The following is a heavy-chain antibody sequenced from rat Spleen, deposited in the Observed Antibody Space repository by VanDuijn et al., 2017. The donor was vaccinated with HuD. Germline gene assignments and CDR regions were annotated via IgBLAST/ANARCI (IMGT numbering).Heavy chain of an antibody. J-gene: IGHJ2*01. Sequence: EVQLVESGGGLVQPGRSLKLSCAASGFTFSNYGMAWVRQAPTKGLEWVATISYDGSSTYYRDSVKGRFTISRDNAKSTLYLQMDSLRSEDTATYYCARHRYDGYDYWGQGVMVTVSS. D-gene: IGHD1-12*03. CDR1: GFTFSNYG. V-gene: IGHV5-29*01. CDR3: ARHRYDGYDY. CDR2: ISYDGSST.